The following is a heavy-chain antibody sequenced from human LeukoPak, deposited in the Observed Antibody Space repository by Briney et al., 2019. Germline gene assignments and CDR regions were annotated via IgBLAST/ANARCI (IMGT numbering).Heavy chain of an antibody. CDR3: ARLGSSSWYETKSYFDY. V-gene: IGHV4-4*07. Sequence: SETLSLTCAVSGYSIGRGYYGNWIRQPAGKGLEWIGRIYTSGITNYNPSLKSRVTMSVDTSKNQFSLKLSSVTAADTAVYYCARLGSSSWYETKSYFDYWGQGTLVTVSS. CDR1: GYSIGRGYY. CDR2: IYTSGIT. D-gene: IGHD6-13*01. J-gene: IGHJ4*02.